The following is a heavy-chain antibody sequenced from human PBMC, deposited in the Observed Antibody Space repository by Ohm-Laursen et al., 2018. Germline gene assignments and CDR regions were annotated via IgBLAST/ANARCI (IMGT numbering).Heavy chain of an antibody. Sequence: SDTLSLTCTVSGGSISSYYWSWIRQPAGKGLEWIGRIYSSGTTNYNPSLKSRVTMTVDTSKNQLSLKLSSVTAADTAVYYCARLGGSKYGMDVWGQGTTVTVSS. J-gene: IGHJ6*02. V-gene: IGHV4-4*07. D-gene: IGHD1-26*01. CDR1: GGSISSYY. CDR2: IYSSGTT. CDR3: ARLGGSKYGMDV.